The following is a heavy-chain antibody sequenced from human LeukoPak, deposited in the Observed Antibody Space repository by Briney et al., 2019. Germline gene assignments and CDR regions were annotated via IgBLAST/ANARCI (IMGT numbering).Heavy chain of an antibody. Sequence: PGGSLRLSCAASGFSFSTYAMSWVRQAPGRGLEWVSSISGSGSSTYYADSVKGRFTISRDNSKNTLYLQMNSLRAEDTAVYYCAKDLKWALLPYYFDYWGQGTLVTVSS. CDR3: AKDLKWALLPYYFDY. CDR2: ISGSGSST. V-gene: IGHV3-23*01. D-gene: IGHD1-26*01. J-gene: IGHJ4*02. CDR1: GFSFSTYA.